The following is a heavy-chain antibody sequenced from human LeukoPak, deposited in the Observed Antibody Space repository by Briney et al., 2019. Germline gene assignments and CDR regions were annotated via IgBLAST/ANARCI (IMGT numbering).Heavy chain of an antibody. Sequence: PSETLSLTCTVSGGPISSSSYYWGWVRQPPGKGLEWIGSIYYSGSTYYNPSLKSRVTISVDTSKNQFSLKLSSVTAADTAVYYCASYSKVTGDFDYWGQGTLVTVSS. J-gene: IGHJ4*02. CDR3: ASYSKVTGDFDY. V-gene: IGHV4-39*01. CDR1: GGPISSSSYY. CDR2: IYYSGST. D-gene: IGHD4-17*01.